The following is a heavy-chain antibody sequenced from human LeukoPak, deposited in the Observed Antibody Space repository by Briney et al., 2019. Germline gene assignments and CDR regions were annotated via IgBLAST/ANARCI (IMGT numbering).Heavy chain of an antibody. D-gene: IGHD6-19*01. CDR1: GFIIDDYA. J-gene: IGHJ5*02. Sequence: PGGSLRLSCAAPGFIIDDYAIHWVRQAPGKGLVWVSRINEDGSSTSYADSVKGRFTISRDNAKNTLYLQMNSLRAEDTAVYYCARDSSGSSFDPWGQGTPVTVSS. CDR3: ARDSSGSSFDP. V-gene: IGHV3-74*01. CDR2: INEDGSST.